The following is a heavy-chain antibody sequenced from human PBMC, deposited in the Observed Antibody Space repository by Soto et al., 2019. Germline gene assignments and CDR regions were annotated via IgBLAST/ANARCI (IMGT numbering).Heavy chain of an antibody. CDR1: GFTFGGYG. Sequence: GGSLRLSCAASGFTFGGYGMHWVRQAPGKGLEWVSVINYNGSNKAYADSVKGRFTISRDNSKNSLYLQMNSLRAEDTAFYFCAKALWNCSIVGSMDSWGQGTLVTVSS. V-gene: IGHV3-30*18. J-gene: IGHJ4*02. CDR2: INYNGSNK. CDR3: AKALWNCSIVGSMDS. D-gene: IGHD1-7*01.